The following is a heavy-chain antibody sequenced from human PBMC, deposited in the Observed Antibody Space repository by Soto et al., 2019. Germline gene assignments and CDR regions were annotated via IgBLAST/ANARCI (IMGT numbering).Heavy chain of an antibody. CDR1: GFTFSSYA. CDR2: ISGSADST. J-gene: IGHJ4*02. CDR3: AKRSSSSTFDY. D-gene: IGHD6-6*01. Sequence: EVQLLESGGGLVQPGESLRLSCAASGFTFSSYAMSWVRQAPGKGLEWVSVISGSADSTYYADSVKGRFTISRDNSKSPLDLQMTSLRAEDTAIYYCAKRSSSSTFDYWGQGTLVTVSS. V-gene: IGHV3-23*01.